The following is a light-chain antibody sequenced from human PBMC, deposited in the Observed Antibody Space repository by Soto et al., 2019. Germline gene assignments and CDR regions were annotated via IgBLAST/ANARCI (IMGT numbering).Light chain of an antibody. Sequence: IVWTRCVIRLSLSPGERATLSCRASQSVGNSYLAWYQQKPGQAPRLLIYGASTRDTGIPARISGRGSGTDFTLTISRLQPEDFAVYYCQQRSNWPGTFGPGTKVDIK. J-gene: IGKJ3*01. CDR2: GAS. CDR3: QQRSNWPGT. V-gene: IGKV3D-20*02. CDR1: QSVGNSY.